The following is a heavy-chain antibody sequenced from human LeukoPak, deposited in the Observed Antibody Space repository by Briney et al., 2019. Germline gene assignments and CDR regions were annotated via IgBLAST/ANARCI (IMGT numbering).Heavy chain of an antibody. J-gene: IGHJ6*02. V-gene: IGHV5-51*01. Sequence: GESLKISCKGSGYVFTSYWIGWVRQMPGKGLEWMGIIYPGDSDTRYSPSFQGQVTISADKSISTAYLQWSSLKASDTAMYYCARREIAAVFDYYYGMDVWGQGTTVTVSS. D-gene: IGHD6-13*01. CDR3: ARREIAAVFDYYYGMDV. CDR1: GYVFTSYW. CDR2: IYPGDSDT.